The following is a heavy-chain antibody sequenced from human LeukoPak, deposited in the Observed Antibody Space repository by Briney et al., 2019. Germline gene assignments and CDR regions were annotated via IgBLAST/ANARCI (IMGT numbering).Heavy chain of an antibody. CDR2: IYYSGST. J-gene: IGHJ6*02. D-gene: IGHD3-10*01. Sequence: PSETLSLTCTVSGGSISRYYWSWIRQPPGKGLEWIGYIYYSGSTNYNPSLKSRVTISVDTSKNQFSLKLSSVTAADTAVYYCARHIHGSGSYYDTASFYYGMDVWGQGTTVTVSS. CDR3: ARHIHGSGSYYDTASFYYGMDV. V-gene: IGHV4-59*08. CDR1: GGSISRYY.